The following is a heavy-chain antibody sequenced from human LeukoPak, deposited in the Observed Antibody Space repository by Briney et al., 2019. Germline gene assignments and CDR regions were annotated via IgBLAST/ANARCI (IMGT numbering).Heavy chain of an antibody. D-gene: IGHD3-3*01. J-gene: IGHJ4*02. CDR2: ISGSGGST. V-gene: IGHV3-23*01. CDR3: AKDSNYDFWSGYSYYFDY. CDR1: GFTFSSYA. Sequence: GGSLRLSCAASGFTFSSYAMSWVRQAPGKGLEWVSAISGSGGSTCYADSVKGRFTISRDNSKNTLYLQMNSLRAEDTAVYYCAKDSNYDFWSGYSYYFDYWGQGTLVTVSS.